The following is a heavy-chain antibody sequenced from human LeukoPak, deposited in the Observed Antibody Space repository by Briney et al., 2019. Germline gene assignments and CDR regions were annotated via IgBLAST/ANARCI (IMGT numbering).Heavy chain of an antibody. J-gene: IGHJ4*02. CDR3: ARVGRYGSGSYLDY. CDR1: GGSISSYY. V-gene: IGHV4-4*07. D-gene: IGHD3-10*01. Sequence: SETLSLTCTVSGGSISSYYRSWIRQPAGKGLEWIGRIYTSGSTNYNPSLKSRVTMSVDTSKNQFSLKLSSVTAADTAVYYCARVGRYGSGSYLDYWGQGTLVTVSS. CDR2: IYTSGST.